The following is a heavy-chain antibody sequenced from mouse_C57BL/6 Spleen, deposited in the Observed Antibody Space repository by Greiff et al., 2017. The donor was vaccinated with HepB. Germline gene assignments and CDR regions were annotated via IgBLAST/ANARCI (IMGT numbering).Heavy chain of an antibody. Sequence: QVQLKQPGAELVKPGASVKVSCKASGYTFTSYWMHWVKQRPGQGLEWIGRIHPSDSDTNYNQKFKGKATLTVDKSSSTAYMQLSSLTSEDSAVYYCAMLDYYGSSRIYWGQGTTLTVFS. J-gene: IGHJ2*01. CDR1: GYTFTSYW. D-gene: IGHD1-1*01. CDR2: IHPSDSDT. V-gene: IGHV1-74*01. CDR3: AMLDYYGSSRIY.